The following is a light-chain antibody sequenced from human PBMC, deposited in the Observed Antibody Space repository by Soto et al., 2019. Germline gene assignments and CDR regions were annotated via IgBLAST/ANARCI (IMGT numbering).Light chain of an antibody. J-gene: IGKJ5*01. V-gene: IGKV3-20*01. CDR2: GAS. CDR3: QQYDSSPIT. CDR1: QSVSSGF. Sequence: EIVLTPSPGILSLSPGERATLSCRASQSVSSGFLAWYQQKPGQAPRLLIYGASTRATGIPDRFSGSGSETDFSLTISRLEPEDFALYYCQQYDSSPITFGQGTRLEIK.